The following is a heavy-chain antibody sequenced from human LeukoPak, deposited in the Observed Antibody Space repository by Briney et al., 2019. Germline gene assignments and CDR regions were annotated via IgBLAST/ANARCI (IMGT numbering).Heavy chain of an antibody. V-gene: IGHV4-30-4*01. CDR3: ARPYYYDSRIDP. CDR2: MYYSGST. J-gene: IGHJ5*02. D-gene: IGHD3-22*01. Sequence: SQTLSLTCTVSGGSISSGDYYWSWIRQPPGKGLEWIAYMYYSGSTYYNPSLKSRVTMSADTPKNLLSLKLSSVTAADTAVYYCARPYYYDSRIDPWGQGILVTVSS. CDR1: GGSISSGDYY.